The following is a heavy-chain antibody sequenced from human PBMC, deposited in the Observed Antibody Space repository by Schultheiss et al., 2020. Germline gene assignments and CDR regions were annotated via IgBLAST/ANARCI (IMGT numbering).Heavy chain of an antibody. CDR2: IYHSGST. CDR3: ARDRRIAVAGTRWFDP. Sequence: SETLSLTCTVSGYSISSGYYWGWIRQPPGKGLEWIGSIYHSGSTYYNPSLKSRVTISVDTSKNQFSLKLSSVTAADTAVYYCARDRRIAVAGTRWFDPWGQGTLVTVSS. J-gene: IGHJ5*02. D-gene: IGHD6-19*01. CDR1: GYSISSGYY. V-gene: IGHV4-38-2*02.